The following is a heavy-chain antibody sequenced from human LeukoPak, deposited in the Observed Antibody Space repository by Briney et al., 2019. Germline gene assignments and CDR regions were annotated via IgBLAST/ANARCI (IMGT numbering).Heavy chain of an antibody. Sequence: ASVKVSCKASGYTFTSYAMNWVRQAPGQGLEWMGWINTNTGNPTYAQGFTGRFVFSLDTSVSTAYLQISSLKAEDTAVYYCARDGDISSGWYPIYYYYYMDVWGKGTTVTVSS. CDR3: ARDGDISSGWYPIYYYYYMDV. J-gene: IGHJ6*03. V-gene: IGHV7-4-1*02. CDR2: INTNTGNP. D-gene: IGHD6-19*01. CDR1: GYTFTSYA.